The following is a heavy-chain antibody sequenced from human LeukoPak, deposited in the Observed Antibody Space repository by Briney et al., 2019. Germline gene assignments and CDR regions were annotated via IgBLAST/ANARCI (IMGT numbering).Heavy chain of an antibody. Sequence: GASVKVSCKASGGTFSSYAISWVRQAPGQGLEWMGGIIPIFGTANYAQKFQGRVTITTDESTSTAYMELSSLRSEDTAVYYCARDSGSPYYDSSGYYFPRTFDYWGQGTLVTASS. V-gene: IGHV1-69*05. CDR1: GGTFSSYA. J-gene: IGHJ4*02. CDR2: IIPIFGTA. D-gene: IGHD3-22*01. CDR3: ARDSGSPYYDSSGYYFPRTFDY.